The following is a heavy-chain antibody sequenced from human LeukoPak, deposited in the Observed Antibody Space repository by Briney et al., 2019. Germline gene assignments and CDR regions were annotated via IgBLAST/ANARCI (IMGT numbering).Heavy chain of an antibody. CDR2: IIPIFGIA. Sequence: GASVKVSCKASGGSFSSYAISWVRQAPGQGLEWMGRIIPIFGIATYAQKFQGRVTITADTSTSTAYMELSSLRSEDTAVYYCAKDRGRLLQVPYGMDVWGQGTTVTVSS. CDR3: AKDRGRLLQVPYGMDV. J-gene: IGHJ6*02. V-gene: IGHV1-69*04. D-gene: IGHD2-15*01. CDR1: GGSFSSYA.